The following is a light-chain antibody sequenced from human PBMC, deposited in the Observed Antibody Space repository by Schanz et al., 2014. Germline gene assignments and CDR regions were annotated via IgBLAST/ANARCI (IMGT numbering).Light chain of an antibody. CDR2: DND. V-gene: IGLV1-51*01. CDR3: QSYDSSLTSWV. Sequence: QSVLTQPPSVSAAPGQKVTISCSGSSSNIGMNYVSWYQQLPGTAPKLLIYDNDRRHSGVPDRFSGSKSDTSASLAITGLQAEDEADYYCQSYDSSLTSWVFGGGTKLTVL. J-gene: IGLJ3*02. CDR1: SSNIGMNY.